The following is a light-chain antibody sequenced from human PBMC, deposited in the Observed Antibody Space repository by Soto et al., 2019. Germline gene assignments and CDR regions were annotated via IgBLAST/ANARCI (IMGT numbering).Light chain of an antibody. CDR3: QQFDDYPFT. CDR2: DAS. CDR1: QDISSA. V-gene: IGKV1D-13*01. J-gene: IGKJ3*01. Sequence: AIPLTQSPSSLSASVGDSVTITCRASQDISSALAWYQQKPGTPPKLLIYDASTLERGVPSRFSIGRSGTAVSSSGTDFTLTVRSLQPEDCATYYCQQFDDYPFTFGPRTNVDI.